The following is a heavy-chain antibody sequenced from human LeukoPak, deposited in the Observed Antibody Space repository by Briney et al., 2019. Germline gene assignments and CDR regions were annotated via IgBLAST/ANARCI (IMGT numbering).Heavy chain of an antibody. CDR1: GGSISSSSYY. CDR3: ARRATVVTHGYYYYYYMDV. Sequence: SETLSLTCTVSGGSISSSSYYWGWIRQPPGKGLEWIGSIYYSGSTYYNPSLKSRVTISVDTSKNQFSLKLSSVTAADTAVYYCARRATVVTHGYYYYYYMDVWGKGTTVTVSS. J-gene: IGHJ6*03. V-gene: IGHV4-39*07. CDR2: IYYSGST. D-gene: IGHD4-23*01.